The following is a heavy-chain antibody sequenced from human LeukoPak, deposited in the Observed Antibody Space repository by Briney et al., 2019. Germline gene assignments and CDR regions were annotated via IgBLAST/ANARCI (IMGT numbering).Heavy chain of an antibody. J-gene: IGHJ6*02. V-gene: IGHV3-21*01. Sequence: PGGSLRLSCAASGFTFSSYSMNWVRQAPGKGLEWVSSISSSSSYIYYADSVKGRFTISRDNAKNSLYLQMNSLGAEDTAVYYCATYYDILTGYPYYYYGMDVWGQGTTVTVSS. CDR1: GFTFSSYS. D-gene: IGHD3-9*01. CDR3: ATYYDILTGYPYYYYGMDV. CDR2: ISSSSSYI.